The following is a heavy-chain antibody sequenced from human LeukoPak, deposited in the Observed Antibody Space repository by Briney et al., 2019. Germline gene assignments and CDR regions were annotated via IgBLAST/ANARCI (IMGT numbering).Heavy chain of an antibody. CDR1: GFTFSSYA. Sequence: GGSLRLSCAASGFTFSSYAMSWVRQAPGKGLEWVSAISGSGGSTYYADSVKGRFTISRDNSKNTLYLQMNSLRAEDTAVYYCAKDLGYCSSTSCYVFDYWGQGTLVTVSS. CDR3: AKDLGYCSSTSCYVFDY. J-gene: IGHJ4*02. V-gene: IGHV3-23*01. CDR2: ISGSGGST. D-gene: IGHD2-2*01.